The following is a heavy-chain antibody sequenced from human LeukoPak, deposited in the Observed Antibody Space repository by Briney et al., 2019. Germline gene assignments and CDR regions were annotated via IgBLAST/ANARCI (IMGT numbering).Heavy chain of an antibody. D-gene: IGHD3-10*01. CDR1: GDSVSSNGAA. J-gene: IGHJ6*03. CDR2: TYYRSKWYN. V-gene: IGHV6-1*01. CDR3: ARGGSGSYLSYYYYMDV. Sequence: SQTLSLTCAISGDSVSSNGAAWNWIRQSPSRGLEWLGRTYYRSKWYNDYAVSVKSRITINPDTSKNQFSLQLNSVTPEDTAVYYCARGGSGSYLSYYYYMDVWGKGTTVTVSS.